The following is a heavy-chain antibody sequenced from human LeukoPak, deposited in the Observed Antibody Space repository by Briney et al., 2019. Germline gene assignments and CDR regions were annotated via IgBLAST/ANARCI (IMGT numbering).Heavy chain of an antibody. J-gene: IGHJ6*03. CDR3: ARDHGYYYMDV. CDR2: INTDGSST. CDR1: GFTFSSYA. V-gene: IGHV3-74*01. Sequence: PGGSLRVSCAASGFTFSSYAMSWVRQAPGTGLVWVSRINTDGSSTSYADSVKGRFTISRDNAKNTLYLQMNSLRAEDTAVYYCARDHGYYYMDVWGKGTTVTVSS.